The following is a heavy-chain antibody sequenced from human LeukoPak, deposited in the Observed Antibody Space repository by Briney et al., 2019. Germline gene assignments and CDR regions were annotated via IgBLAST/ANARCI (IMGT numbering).Heavy chain of an antibody. J-gene: IGHJ3*02. CDR2: ISYDGSNK. CDR1: GSTFSSYA. Sequence: GGSLRLSCAASGSTFSSYAMHWVRQAPGKGLEWVAVISYDGSNKYYADSVKGRFTISRDNSKNTLYLQMNSLRAEDTAVYYCAKDPASIAVAGKAFDIWGQGTMVTVSS. V-gene: IGHV3-30-3*01. D-gene: IGHD6-19*01. CDR3: AKDPASIAVAGKAFDI.